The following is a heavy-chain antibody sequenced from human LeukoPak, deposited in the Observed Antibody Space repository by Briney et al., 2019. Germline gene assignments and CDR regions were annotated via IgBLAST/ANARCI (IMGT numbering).Heavy chain of an antibody. CDR1: GFTFSSYS. CDR3: ARARYSYAAGAFDI. Sequence: ASLRLSCAASGFTFSSYSMNWVRQPPGKGLEWVSSISSSSSYIYYADSVKGRFTISRDNAKNSLYLQLNSLRAEDTAVYYCARARYSYAAGAFDIWGQGTMVTVSS. CDR2: ISSSSSYI. J-gene: IGHJ3*02. D-gene: IGHD5-18*01. V-gene: IGHV3-21*01.